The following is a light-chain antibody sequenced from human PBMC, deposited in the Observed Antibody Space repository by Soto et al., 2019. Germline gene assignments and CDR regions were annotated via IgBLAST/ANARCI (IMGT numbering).Light chain of an antibody. V-gene: IGLV1-47*01. CDR1: NSNIEDNY. Sequence: QSVLTQPPSASGTPGQRVTISCSGSNSNIEDNYVYWYQQLPGTAPKLLIYKNNQRPSGVPDRFSGSRSGTSASLVISGLRSADEADYYCCSYAGSYTHVFGTGTKLTVL. CDR3: CSYAGSYTHV. J-gene: IGLJ1*01. CDR2: KNN.